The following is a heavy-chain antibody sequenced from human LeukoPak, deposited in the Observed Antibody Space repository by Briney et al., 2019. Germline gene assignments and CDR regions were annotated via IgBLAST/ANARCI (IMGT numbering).Heavy chain of an antibody. CDR3: ARAYPLYFFDF. CDR1: GGSINSSSYF. Sequence: SETLSLTCSVSGGSINSSSYFWGWIRQPPGKGLEWIGSIYYSGSTYYNPSLKSRVTISVDTSKNQFSLKLSSVTAADTAVYYCARAYPLYFFDFWGQGTLVTVSS. V-gene: IGHV4-39*07. J-gene: IGHJ4*02. CDR2: IYYSGST.